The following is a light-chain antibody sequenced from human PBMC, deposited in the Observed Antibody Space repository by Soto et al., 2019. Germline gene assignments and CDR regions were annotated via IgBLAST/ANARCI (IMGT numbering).Light chain of an antibody. Sequence: EIQLRESPCTQSAGVGDRGAIAWRSSQSISSWLAWYQQKPGKAPKLLIYDASSLESVVPSRFSGSGSGTEFPLTISTLQPDDFATHSCQQYTSYSPLTFGGGTQVDIK. V-gene: IGKV1-5*01. CDR3: QQYTSYSPLT. CDR2: DAS. CDR1: QSISSW. J-gene: IGKJ4*01.